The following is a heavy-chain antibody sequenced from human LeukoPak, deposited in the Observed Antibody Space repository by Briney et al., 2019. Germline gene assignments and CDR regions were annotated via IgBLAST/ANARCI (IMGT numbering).Heavy chain of an antibody. V-gene: IGHV3-53*01. Sequence: GGSLRLSCAASGFTVSSNYMSWVRQAPGKGLEWVLVIYSGGSTYYADSVKGRFTISRDNSKNTLYHQTNSLRAEDTAVYYCASGYSSGWYKFGGQGTLVTVSS. CDR1: GFTVSSNY. CDR2: IYSGGST. J-gene: IGHJ4*02. D-gene: IGHD6-19*01. CDR3: ASGYSSGWYKF.